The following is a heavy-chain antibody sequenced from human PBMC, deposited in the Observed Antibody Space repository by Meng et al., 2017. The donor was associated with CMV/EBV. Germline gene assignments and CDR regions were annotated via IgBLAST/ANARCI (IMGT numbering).Heavy chain of an antibody. CDR3: ARVKMATSSRGYFDY. Sequence: GGSLRLSCAASGFTFSSYSMNWVRQAPGKGLEWVSSISSSSSYIYYADSVKGRFTISRDNAKNSLYLQMNSLRAEDTAVYYCARVKMATSSRGYFDYWGQGTLVTVPQ. D-gene: IGHD5-24*01. J-gene: IGHJ4*02. CDR1: GFTFSSYS. CDR2: ISSSSSYI. V-gene: IGHV3-21*01.